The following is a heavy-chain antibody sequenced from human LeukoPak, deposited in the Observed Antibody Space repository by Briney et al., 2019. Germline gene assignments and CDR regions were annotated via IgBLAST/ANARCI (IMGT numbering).Heavy chain of an antibody. D-gene: IGHD6-13*01. V-gene: IGHV3-21*04. J-gene: IGHJ6*03. CDR2: ISSSSSYT. CDR1: GFTFSSYG. CDR3: ARAPFAAAGTYYYYYYYMDV. Sequence: GGSLRLSCAASGFTFSSYGMSWVRQAPGKGLEWVSSISSSSSYTYYADSVKGRFTMSRDNAKNSLYLQMNSLRAEDTAVYCCARAPFAAAGTYYYYYYYMDVWGKGTTVTISS.